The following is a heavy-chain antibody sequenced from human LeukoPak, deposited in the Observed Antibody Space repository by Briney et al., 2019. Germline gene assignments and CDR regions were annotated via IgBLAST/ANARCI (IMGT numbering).Heavy chain of an antibody. CDR2: INHSGST. CDR1: GGSFSGYY. J-gene: IGHJ4*02. D-gene: IGHD3-16*02. CDR3: ARHSGSYRSRLDY. V-gene: IGHV4-34*01. Sequence: SETLSLTCAVYGGSFSGYYWSWIRQPPGKGLEWIGEINHSGSTNYNPSLKSRVTISVDASKNQFSLKLSSVTAADTAVYYCARHSGSYRSRLDYWGQGTLVTVSS.